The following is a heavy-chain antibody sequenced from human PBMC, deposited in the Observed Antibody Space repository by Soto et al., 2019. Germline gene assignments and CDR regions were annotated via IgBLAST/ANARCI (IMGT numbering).Heavy chain of an antibody. V-gene: IGHV1-69*01. CDR1: GGTFSSYA. CDR3: ARDLYYYGSGSYGGMDV. Sequence: QVQLVQSGAEVKKPGSSVKVSCKASGGTFSSYAISWVRQAPGQGLEWMGGIIPIFGTANYAQKFQGRVTITADESTSTAYMERSSLRSEDTAVYYCARDLYYYGSGSYGGMDVWGQGTTVTVSS. J-gene: IGHJ6*02. CDR2: IIPIFGTA. D-gene: IGHD3-10*01.